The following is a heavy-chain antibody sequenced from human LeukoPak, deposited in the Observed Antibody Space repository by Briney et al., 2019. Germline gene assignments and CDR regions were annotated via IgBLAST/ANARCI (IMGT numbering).Heavy chain of an antibody. D-gene: IGHD3-22*01. V-gene: IGHV3-30*03. CDR1: GFTFSNYG. J-gene: IGHJ4*02. CDR3: ARVRSGYYFDY. CDR2: ISFDGGKK. Sequence: PGRSLRLSCAASGFTFSNYGMHWVRQAPGKGLEWVALISFDGGKKYYADSVKGRFTISRDNSKNTLYLQMNSLIPDDTAVYFCARVRSGYYFDYWGQGTLVAVSS.